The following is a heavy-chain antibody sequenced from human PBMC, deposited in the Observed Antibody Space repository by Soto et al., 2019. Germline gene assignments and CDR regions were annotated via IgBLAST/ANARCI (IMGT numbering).Heavy chain of an antibody. D-gene: IGHD4-4*01. CDR2: IAVGSGDT. CDR3: VRQQYDFLVDP. J-gene: IGHJ5*02. CDR1: GFTFTHSA. Sequence: ASVKVSCKASGFTFTHSAVQWLRQARGQRLEWIGWIAVGSGDTRYAQKFQERVTIIWDVSTSTSYMELSSLRAEDTALYYCVRQQYDFLVDPWGQGTLVTVSS. V-gene: IGHV1-58*01.